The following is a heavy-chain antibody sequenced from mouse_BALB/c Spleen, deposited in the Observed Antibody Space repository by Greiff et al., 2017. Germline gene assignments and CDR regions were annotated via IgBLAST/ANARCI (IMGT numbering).Heavy chain of an antibody. CDR2: ISSGGSYT. V-gene: IGHV5-6*01. CDR3: ARHRGGSSYGFAY. CDR1: GFTFSSYG. D-gene: IGHD1-1*01. J-gene: IGHJ3*01. Sequence: EVQVVESGGDLVKPGGSLKLSCAASGFTFSSYGMSWVRQTPDKRLEWVATISSGGSYTYYPDSVKGRFTISRDNAKNTLYLQMSSLKSEDTAMYYCARHRGGSSYGFAYWGQGTLVTVSA.